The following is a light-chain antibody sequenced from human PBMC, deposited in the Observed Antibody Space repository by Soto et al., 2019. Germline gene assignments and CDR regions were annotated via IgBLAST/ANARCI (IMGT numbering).Light chain of an antibody. J-gene: IGKJ5*01. CDR2: DAS. CDR1: QSVTHY. V-gene: IGKV3-11*01. CDR3: QQRSNWPRIT. Sequence: IVLTQSPATLSLSPGEKATLSCLASQSVTHYLAWYQHKPGQAPRLLIYDASSRATGIPARFSGSGSGTDFTLTISSLEPEDFAVYYCQQRSNWPRITFGQGTRLEIK.